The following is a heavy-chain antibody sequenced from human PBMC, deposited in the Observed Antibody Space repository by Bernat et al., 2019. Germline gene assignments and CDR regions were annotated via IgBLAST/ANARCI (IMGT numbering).Heavy chain of an antibody. V-gene: IGHV3-64D*06. CDR2: ISSNGGST. Sequence: EVQLVESGGGLVQPGGSLRLSCSASGFTFSSYAMHWVRQAPGKGLEYVSAISSNGGSTYYADAVKGRFTISRDNSKNTMYLQMSRRRAEDTAVYYCVRAPGIAPAWGQGTLVTVSS. CDR3: VRAPGIAPA. D-gene: IGHD6-13*01. J-gene: IGHJ5*02. CDR1: GFTFSSYA.